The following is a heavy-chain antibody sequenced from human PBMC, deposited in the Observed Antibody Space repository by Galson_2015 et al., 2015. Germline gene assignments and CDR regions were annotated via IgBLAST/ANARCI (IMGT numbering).Heavy chain of an antibody. Sequence: SGAEVKKPGESLKISCRGSGYNLTTSWIAWVRQRPGKGLEWMGIIYPGASDTRYSPSFQGQVTISADKSISTAYLQWSSLKASDTAMYYCARGDSWGKPARGAWFDPWGQGTLVTVSS. V-gene: IGHV5-51*01. D-gene: IGHD6-6*01. J-gene: IGHJ5*02. CDR3: ARGDSWGKPARGAWFDP. CDR1: GYNLTTSW. CDR2: IYPGASDT.